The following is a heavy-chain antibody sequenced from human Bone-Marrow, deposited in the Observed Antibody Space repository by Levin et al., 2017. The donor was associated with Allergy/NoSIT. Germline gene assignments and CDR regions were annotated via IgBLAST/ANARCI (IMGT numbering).Heavy chain of an antibody. CDR1: GFTFKDYY. J-gene: IGHJ6*02. V-gene: IGHV3-11*01. Sequence: GGSLRLSCAASGFTFKDYYMSWIRQAPGKGLEWISYISASGNTKFYSDSVQGRFTISRDNAKNSLYLQMNSLRAEDTAVYYCARATCSSTSCEYYYYYYYGLDVWGQGTTVTVSS. CDR2: ISASGNTK. D-gene: IGHD2-2*01. CDR3: ARATCSSTSCEYYYYYYYGLDV.